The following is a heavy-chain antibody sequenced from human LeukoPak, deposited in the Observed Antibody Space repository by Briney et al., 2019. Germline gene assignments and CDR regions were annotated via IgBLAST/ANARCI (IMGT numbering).Heavy chain of an antibody. CDR3: ARVEFGESSSYGMDV. CDR1: GYTFTNYG. V-gene: IGHV1-18*01. CDR2: ISAYNGNT. D-gene: IGHD3-10*01. Sequence: ASVKVSCKASGYTFTNYGISWVRQAPGQGLEWMGWISAYNGNTNYAQKLQGRVIMNTDTSTNTAYMELRSLRSDDTAVYYCARVEFGESSSYGMDVWGQGTTVTVSS. J-gene: IGHJ6*02.